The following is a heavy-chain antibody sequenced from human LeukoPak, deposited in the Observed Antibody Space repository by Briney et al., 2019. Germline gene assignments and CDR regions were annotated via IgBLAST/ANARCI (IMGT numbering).Heavy chain of an antibody. J-gene: IGHJ6*03. V-gene: IGHV3-30*01. CDR1: GFTFSSYA. D-gene: IGHD2-2*01. CDR3: ARGAYQLLSYYYYYYMDV. CDR2: ISYDGSNK. Sequence: PGRSLRLSCAASGFTFSSYAMHWVRQAPGRGLEWVAVISYDGSNKYYADSVKGRFTISRDNSKNTLYLQMNSLRAEDTAVYYCARGAYQLLSYYYYYYMDVWGKGTTVTVSS.